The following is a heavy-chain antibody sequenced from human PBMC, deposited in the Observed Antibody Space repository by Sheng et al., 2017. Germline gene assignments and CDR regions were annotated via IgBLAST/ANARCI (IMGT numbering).Heavy chain of an antibody. V-gene: IGHV1-69*10. J-gene: IGHJ6*03. D-gene: IGHD1-26*01. CDR2: IIPILGIA. Sequence: QVQLVQSGAEVKKPGSSVKVSCKASGGTFSSYAISWVRQAPGQGLEWMGGIIPILGIANYAQKFQGRVTITADKSTSTAYMELSSLRSEDTAVYYCAIKDYIVGATEYYYYMDVWGQGTTVTVSS. CDR3: AIKDYIVGATEYYYYMDV. CDR1: GGTFSSYA.